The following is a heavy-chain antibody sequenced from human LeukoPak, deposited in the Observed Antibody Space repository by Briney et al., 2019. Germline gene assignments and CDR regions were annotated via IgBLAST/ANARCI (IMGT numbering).Heavy chain of an antibody. CDR2: ISYDGSNK. Sequence: GGTLRLSCAASGFTFSSYGMSWVRQAPGKGLEWVAVISYDGSNKYYADSVKGRFTISRDNSKNTLYLQMNSLRAEDTAVYYCARELTTSDAFDIWGQGTMVTVSS. D-gene: IGHD1-14*01. CDR3: ARELTTSDAFDI. V-gene: IGHV3-30*03. J-gene: IGHJ3*02. CDR1: GFTFSSYG.